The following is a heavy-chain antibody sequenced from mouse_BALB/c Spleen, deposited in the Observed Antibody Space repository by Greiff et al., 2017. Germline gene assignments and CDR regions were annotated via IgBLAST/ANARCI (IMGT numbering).Heavy chain of an antibody. CDR2: ISYSGST. Sequence: DVKLQESGPGLVKPSQSLSLTCTVTGYSITSDYAWNWIRQFPGNKLEWMGYISYSGSTSYNPSLQRRISITRDTSKNQFFLQLKSVTTEDTATYYCARDQSYGNYAMDYWGQGTSVTVSS. J-gene: IGHJ4*01. V-gene: IGHV3-2*02. CDR1: GYSITSDYA. D-gene: IGHD2-1*01. CDR3: ARDQSYGNYAMDY.